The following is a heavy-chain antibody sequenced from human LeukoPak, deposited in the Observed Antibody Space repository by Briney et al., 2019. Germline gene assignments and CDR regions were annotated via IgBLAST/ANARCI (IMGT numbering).Heavy chain of an antibody. Sequence: PGGSLRLSCAASGFSFSRYYMSWVRQPPGKALEWISYIPTSGIPVQYADSVRGRFTASRDDAKNSLHLQMDSLRVEDTAVYYCTRAVGLGPGAHFDQWGQGALVIVSS. D-gene: IGHD1-26*01. J-gene: IGHJ4*02. CDR3: TRAVGLGPGAHFDQ. CDR2: IPTSGIPV. V-gene: IGHV3-11*01. CDR1: GFSFSRYY.